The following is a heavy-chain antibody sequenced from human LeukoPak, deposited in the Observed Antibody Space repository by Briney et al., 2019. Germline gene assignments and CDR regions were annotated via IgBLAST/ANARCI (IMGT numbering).Heavy chain of an antibody. CDR3: AREAPDFFDAFDI. Sequence: SETLSLTCTVSGGSISSGGYYWNWIRQHPGKGLEWIGYIYSSGTTYYNPSLKSRVTISVDTSKNQFSLKLSSVTAADTAVYYCAREAPDFFDAFDIWGQGTMVTVSS. CDR1: GGSISSGGYY. J-gene: IGHJ3*02. CDR2: IYSSGTT. V-gene: IGHV4-61*08. D-gene: IGHD3-3*01.